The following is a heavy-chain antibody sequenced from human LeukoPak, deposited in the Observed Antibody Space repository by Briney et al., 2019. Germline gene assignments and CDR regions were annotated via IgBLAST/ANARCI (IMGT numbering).Heavy chain of an antibody. Sequence: GGSLRLSCAASGFTFSSYAMSWVRQAPGKGLEWVSAISGSGGSTYYADSVKGRFTISRDNSKNTLYLQMNSLRAEDTAVYYCAKLLTDYSSSWYGNYYYYGMDVWGQGTTVTVSS. CDR3: AKLLTDYSSSWYGNYYYYGMDV. CDR1: GFTFSSYA. D-gene: IGHD6-13*01. J-gene: IGHJ6*02. CDR2: ISGSGGST. V-gene: IGHV3-23*01.